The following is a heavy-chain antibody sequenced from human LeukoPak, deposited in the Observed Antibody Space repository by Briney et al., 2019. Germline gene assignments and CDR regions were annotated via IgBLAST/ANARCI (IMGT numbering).Heavy chain of an antibody. D-gene: IGHD3-16*01. CDR2: IVSTSSLM. V-gene: IGHV3-21*01. Sequence: GGSLRLSCAASGFTFSTYNMNWVRQAPGKGLEWVSSIVSTSSLMSYSDSVKGRFTISRDNAKNSVYLQMNSLRAEDTAVYYCARDFRDTSLITYPYFMDVWGKGTTVTISS. CDR3: ARDFRDTSLITYPYFMDV. J-gene: IGHJ6*03. CDR1: GFTFSTYN.